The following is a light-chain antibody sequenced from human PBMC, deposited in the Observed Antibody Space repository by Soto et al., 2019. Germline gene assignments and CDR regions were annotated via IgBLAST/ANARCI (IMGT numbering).Light chain of an antibody. CDR2: AAS. CDR3: QQYYSYPWT. J-gene: IGKJ1*01. Sequence: AIRMTQSPSSLSASTGDRVTITFRASQGVSSYLAWYQQKPGKAPKLLIFAASTLQSGVPSRFSGSGSETDFTFTISCLQAEDFATYYCQQYYSYPWTFGQGTKVEFK. CDR1: QGVSSY. V-gene: IGKV1-8*01.